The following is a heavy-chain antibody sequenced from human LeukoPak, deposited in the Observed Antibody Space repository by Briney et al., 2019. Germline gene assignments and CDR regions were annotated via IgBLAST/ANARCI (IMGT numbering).Heavy chain of an antibody. D-gene: IGHD3-3*01. CDR3: ARVTTIFGVLKYYYYMDV. Sequence: PGGSLRLSCAASGFTFSRNWMSWVRQAPGKGLDWVANIKEDGGEKYYVDSVKGRLTISRDNAKNSLYLQMNSLRAEDTAVYYCARVTTIFGVLKYYYYMDVWGKGTTVTVSS. CDR1: GFTFSRNW. J-gene: IGHJ6*03. CDR2: IKEDGGEK. V-gene: IGHV3-7*01.